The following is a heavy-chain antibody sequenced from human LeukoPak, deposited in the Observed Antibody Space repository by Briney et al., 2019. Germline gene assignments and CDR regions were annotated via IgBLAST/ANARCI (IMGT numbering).Heavy chain of an antibody. CDR3: AREMDYYDSGGYYLQWFDP. CDR2: IYYSGST. Sequence: SETLSLTCTVSGGSITSGGYYWSWIRQHAGKGLEWIGYIYYSGSTSYNPSLKSRVTISLDTSRNPFSLKLSSVTAADTAAYYCAREMDYYDSGGYYLQWFDPWGQGTLVTVSS. CDR1: GGSITSGGYY. J-gene: IGHJ5*02. V-gene: IGHV4-31*03. D-gene: IGHD3-22*01.